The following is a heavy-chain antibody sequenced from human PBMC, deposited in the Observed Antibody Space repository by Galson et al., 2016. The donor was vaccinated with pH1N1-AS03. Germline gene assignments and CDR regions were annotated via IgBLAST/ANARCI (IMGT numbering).Heavy chain of an antibody. J-gene: IGHJ4*02. CDR1: GGTFSMYA. Sequence: SVKVSCKASGGTFSMYAISWVRQAPGQGLEWMGRIIPVFATTNYAQRFQGRVTITADESTSTAYMELSSLRSEDTAVYYCARTEGGEYSDSSAYQVPFGNWVQGTPVTVSS. D-gene: IGHD3-22*01. CDR3: ARTEGGEYSDSSAYQVPFGN. V-gene: IGHV1-69*13. CDR2: IIPVFATT.